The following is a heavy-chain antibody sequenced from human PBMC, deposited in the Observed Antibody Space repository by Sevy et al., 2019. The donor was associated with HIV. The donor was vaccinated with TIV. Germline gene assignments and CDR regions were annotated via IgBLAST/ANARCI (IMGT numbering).Heavy chain of an antibody. CDR3: ARGGYYYDNAAHYALDS. D-gene: IGHD3-22*01. CDR2: IWSDGAYQ. J-gene: IGHJ4*02. CDR1: GFTFSNYA. Sequence: GGSLRLSCAATGFTFSNYAMHWVRQAPGKGMEWVAIIWSDGAYQYHGDSVKGRFTISRDNSKNTLYLQMNNVRVEDTAVYYCARGGYYYDNAAHYALDSWGQGTLVTVSS. V-gene: IGHV3-33*01.